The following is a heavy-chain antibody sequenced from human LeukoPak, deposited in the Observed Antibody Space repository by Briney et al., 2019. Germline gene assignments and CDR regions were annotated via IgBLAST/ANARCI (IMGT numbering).Heavy chain of an antibody. V-gene: IGHV3-21*01. CDR2: ISSSSSYI. Sequence: GGSLRLSCAASGFTFSSDSMNWVRQAPGKGLEWVSSISSSSSYIYYADSVKGRFTISRDNAKNSLYLQMNSLRAEGTAVYYCARDRNDAFDIWGQGTMVTVSS. CDR3: ARDRNDAFDI. CDR1: GFTFSSDS. D-gene: IGHD1-1*01. J-gene: IGHJ3*02.